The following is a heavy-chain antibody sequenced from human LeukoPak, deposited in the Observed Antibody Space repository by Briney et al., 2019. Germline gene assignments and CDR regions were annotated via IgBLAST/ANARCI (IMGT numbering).Heavy chain of an antibody. CDR3: AREVGLGIHRFDP. D-gene: IGHD7-27*01. Sequence: SVKVSCKASGGTFSSYAISWVRQAPGQGLEWMGGIIPIFGTANYAQKFQGRVTITADESTSTAYMELSSLRSEDTTVYYCAREVGLGIHRFDPWGQGTLVTVSS. CDR2: IIPIFGTA. J-gene: IGHJ5*02. V-gene: IGHV1-69*13. CDR1: GGTFSSYA.